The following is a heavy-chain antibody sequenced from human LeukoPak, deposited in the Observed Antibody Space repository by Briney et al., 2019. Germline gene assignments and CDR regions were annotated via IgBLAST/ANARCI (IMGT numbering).Heavy chain of an antibody. CDR2: ISSNGGST. V-gene: IGHV3-64*01. CDR3: ARDPSGSYYASAWFDY. CDR1: GFTLSSYA. Sequence: GGSLRLSCAASGFTLSSYAMHWVRQAPGKGLEYVSAISSNGGSTYYANSVKGRFTISRDNSKNTLYLQMGSLRAEDMAVYYCARDPSGSYYASAWFDYWGQGTLVTVSS. J-gene: IGHJ4*02. D-gene: IGHD1-26*01.